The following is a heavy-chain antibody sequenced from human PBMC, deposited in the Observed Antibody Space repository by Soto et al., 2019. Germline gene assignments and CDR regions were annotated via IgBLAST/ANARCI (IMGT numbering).Heavy chain of an antibody. CDR3: AREQQQLVHFDY. CDR2: IYYSRST. D-gene: IGHD6-13*01. Sequence: SETLSLTCTVSGGSVSSGTYYWSWIRQPPGKGLEWIGYIYYSRSTNYNPSLKSRVTISVDTSKNQFSLKLSSATAADTAVYYCAREQQQLVHFDYWGQGTLVTVSS. CDR1: GGSVSSGTYY. J-gene: IGHJ4*02. V-gene: IGHV4-61*01.